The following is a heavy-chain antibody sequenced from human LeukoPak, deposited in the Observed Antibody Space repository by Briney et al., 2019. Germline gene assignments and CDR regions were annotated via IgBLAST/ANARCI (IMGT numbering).Heavy chain of an antibody. D-gene: IGHD1-26*01. J-gene: IGHJ6*02. Sequence: GASVKVSCKASGYTFTSYDINWVRQATGQGLEWMGWMNPNSGNTGYAQKFQGRVTMTRNTSISTAYMELSSLRSEDTAVYYCARSVGSYGRYGMDVWGQGTTVTVSS. CDR2: MNPNSGNT. CDR1: GYTFTSYD. V-gene: IGHV1-8*01. CDR3: ARSVGSYGRYGMDV.